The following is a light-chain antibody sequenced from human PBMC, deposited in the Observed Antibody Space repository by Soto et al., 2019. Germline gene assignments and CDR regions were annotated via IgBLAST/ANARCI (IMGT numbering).Light chain of an antibody. CDR1: HSINDW. J-gene: IGKJ1*01. Sequence: DNPLTQSPSSLSASVGDRVTITCRARHSINDWLAWYQQKPGKAPKLLIYDASSLESGVPSRFSGGGSGTEFSLISGLQPEDFATHYCQQYHGFWFGQGTKVDIK. V-gene: IGKV1-5*01. CDR3: QQYHGFW. CDR2: DAS.